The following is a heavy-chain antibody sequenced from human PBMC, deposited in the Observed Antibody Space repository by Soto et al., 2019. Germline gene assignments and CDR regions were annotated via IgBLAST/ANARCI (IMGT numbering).Heavy chain of an antibody. CDR2: IIPIFGTA. CDR1: GGTFSSYA. J-gene: IGHJ5*02. D-gene: IGHD3-22*01. Sequence: GASVKVSCKASGGTFSSYAISWVRQAPGQGLEWMGGIIPIFGTANYAQKFQGRVTITADKSTSTAYMELSSLRYEDTAVYYCARVYSDSSGSHFGPWGQGTLVTVSS. V-gene: IGHV1-69*06. CDR3: ARVYSDSSGSHFGP.